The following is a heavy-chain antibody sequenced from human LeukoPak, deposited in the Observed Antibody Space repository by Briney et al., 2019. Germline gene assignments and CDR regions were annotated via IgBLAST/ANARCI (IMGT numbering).Heavy chain of an antibody. Sequence: SETLSLTCDVSGFSISLGYYWVWIRQPPGKGLEWIGYIYYSGSTNYNPSLKSRVTISVDTSKNQFSLKLSSVTAADTAVYYCARDRGSGYFDYWGQGTLVTVSS. V-gene: IGHV4-59*01. CDR3: ARDRGSGYFDY. CDR2: IYYSGST. CDR1: GFSISLGYY. J-gene: IGHJ4*02. D-gene: IGHD2-15*01.